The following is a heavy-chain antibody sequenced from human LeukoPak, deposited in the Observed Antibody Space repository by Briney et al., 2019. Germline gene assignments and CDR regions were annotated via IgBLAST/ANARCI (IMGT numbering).Heavy chain of an antibody. D-gene: IGHD2-2*01. J-gene: IGHJ4*02. CDR1: GGSISSYY. Sequence: SETLSLTCTVSGGSISSYYWSWIRQPPGKGLEWIGYIYYSGSTNYNPSLKSRVTISVDTSKNQFSLKLSSVTAADTAVYYCAREYCSGTKCYGYFDYWGQGTLVTVSS. V-gene: IGHV4-59*01. CDR2: IYYSGST. CDR3: AREYCSGTKCYGYFDY.